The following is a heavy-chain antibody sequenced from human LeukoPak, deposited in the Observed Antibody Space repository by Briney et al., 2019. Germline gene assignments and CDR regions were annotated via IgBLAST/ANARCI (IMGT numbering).Heavy chain of an antibody. V-gene: IGHV4-34*01. CDR2: VNHSGST. Sequence: SETLSLTCAVYGGSFSGYYWSWIRQPPGKGLEWIGDVNHSGSTNYNPSLKSRVTISVDTSKNQFSLKLSSVTAADTAVYYCARGIFGMVLNAFDLWGRGTMVTVSS. J-gene: IGHJ3*01. CDR3: ARGIFGMVLNAFDL. CDR1: GGSFSGYY. D-gene: IGHD3-3*01.